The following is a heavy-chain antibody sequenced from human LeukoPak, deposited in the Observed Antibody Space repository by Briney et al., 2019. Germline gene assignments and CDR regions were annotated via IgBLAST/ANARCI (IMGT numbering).Heavy chain of an antibody. D-gene: IGHD3-10*01. V-gene: IGHV1-69*04. CDR3: ARVGGPAFFAGFRYYGMDV. J-gene: IGHJ6*02. CDR2: IIPILGIA. Sequence: GASVKVSCKASGGTFSSYAISWVRQAPGQGLEWMGRIIPILGIANYAQKFQGRVTTTADKSTSTAYMELSSLRSEDTAVYYCARVGGPAFFAGFRYYGMDVWGQGTTVTVSS. CDR1: GGTFSSYA.